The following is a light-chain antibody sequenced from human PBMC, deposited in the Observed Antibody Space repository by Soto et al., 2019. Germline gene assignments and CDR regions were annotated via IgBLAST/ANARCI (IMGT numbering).Light chain of an antibody. CDR2: GAS. J-gene: IGKJ4*01. V-gene: IGKV3-20*01. CDR1: QSVSSNY. Sequence: EIVLTQSPGTLSLSPGERATLSCRASQSVSSNYLAWYQQKPGQAPRLLIYGASSRATRIPDRFSGSGSGTDFTITISRLEPEDFAVYYCQQYDSSPLTFGGGTKVEIK. CDR3: QQYDSSPLT.